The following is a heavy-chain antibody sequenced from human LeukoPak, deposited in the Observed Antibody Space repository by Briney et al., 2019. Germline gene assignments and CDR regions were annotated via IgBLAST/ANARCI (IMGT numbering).Heavy chain of an antibody. V-gene: IGHV4-59*08. D-gene: IGHD6-19*01. CDR2: IYYSGST. Sequence: KPSETLSLTCAVYGGSFSGYYWSWIRQPPGKGLEWIGYIYYSGSTNYNPSLKSRVTISVDTSKNQFSLKLSSVTAADTAVYYCARVVYSSGWDPFDAFDIWGQGTMVTVSS. CDR3: ARVVYSSGWDPFDAFDI. J-gene: IGHJ3*02. CDR1: GGSFSGYY.